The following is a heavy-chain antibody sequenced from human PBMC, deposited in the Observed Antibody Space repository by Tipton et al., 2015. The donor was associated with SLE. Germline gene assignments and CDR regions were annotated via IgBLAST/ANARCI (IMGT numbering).Heavy chain of an antibody. CDR3: AKVVGSSAFQRYLDY. D-gene: IGHD2-2*01. Sequence: SLRLSCAASGFTFSSYAMSWVRPAPGKGLEWVSVISPGGGNSYYADSVQGQFTISRDNSKNTLYLQMNSLRAEDTAVYYCAKVVGSSAFQRYLDYWGQGTLVTVSS. V-gene: IGHV3-23*01. J-gene: IGHJ4*02. CDR2: ISPGGGNS. CDR1: GFTFSSYA.